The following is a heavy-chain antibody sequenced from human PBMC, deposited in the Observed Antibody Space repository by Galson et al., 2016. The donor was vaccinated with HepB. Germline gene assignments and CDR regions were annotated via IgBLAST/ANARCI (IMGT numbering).Heavy chain of an antibody. V-gene: IGHV3-7*01. J-gene: IGHJ2*01. Sequence: SLRLSCAASGFTFSSYWMSWVRQAPGKGLEWVGNIKQDERQKHYVDAVKGRFTISRDNAKNSLYLDMTRLRGDDMAVYYCARDSLHYADYDWYFDLWGRGTLVTVSS. D-gene: IGHD4-17*01. CDR3: ARDSLHYADYDWYFDL. CDR2: IKQDERQK. CDR1: GFTFSSYW.